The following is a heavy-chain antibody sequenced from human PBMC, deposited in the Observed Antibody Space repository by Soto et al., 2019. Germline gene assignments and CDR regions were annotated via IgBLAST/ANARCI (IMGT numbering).Heavy chain of an antibody. CDR1: GFSFDTYA. V-gene: IGHV3-30*15. CDR2: ISYEGSNT. D-gene: IGHD1-1*01. J-gene: IGHJ6*02. Sequence: QVHLLESGGGVVQPGKSLRLSCVASGFSFDTYAIHWVRQAPGKGLQWVALISYEGSNTYYADSVRGRFTISRDNSKHTLYLQMSTLRPEDSGVYYCARVTPGNNLYYFSGLDVWGQGTSVTVSS. CDR3: ARVTPGNNLYYFSGLDV.